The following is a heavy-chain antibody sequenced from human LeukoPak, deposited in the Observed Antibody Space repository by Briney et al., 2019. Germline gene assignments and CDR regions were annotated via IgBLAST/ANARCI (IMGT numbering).Heavy chain of an antibody. Sequence: PGGSLRLSCAASGFTFSSYWMSCVRQAPGKGLEWVANIKQDGSEENYVDAVKGRFTIPRDHVKNPLYLQMNSLRAEDTAVYYCARDLGVVVVAAENDYWGQGTLVTVSS. CDR3: ARDLGVVVVAAENDY. J-gene: IGHJ4*02. D-gene: IGHD2-15*01. CDR1: GFTFSSYW. V-gene: IGHV3-7*01. CDR2: IKQDGSEE.